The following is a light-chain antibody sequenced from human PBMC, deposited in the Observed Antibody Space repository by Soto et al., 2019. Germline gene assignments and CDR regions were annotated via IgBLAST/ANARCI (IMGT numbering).Light chain of an antibody. V-gene: IGKV1-5*03. CDR1: QYSHNY. Sequence: DIQMTQSPSTLSASVGDRVTITCRVSQYSHNYLAWYQQKPGEAPKLLIYEAANLESGVPSRFSGSGTGTEVTLTISSLQPYDFATYYCQQSNNYPWTFGQGTRVEI. CDR3: QQSNNYPWT. J-gene: IGKJ1*01. CDR2: EAA.